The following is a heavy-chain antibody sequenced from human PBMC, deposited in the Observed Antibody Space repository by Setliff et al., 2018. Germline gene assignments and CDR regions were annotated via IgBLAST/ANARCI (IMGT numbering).Heavy chain of an antibody. CDR1: GGSISSSSHY. Sequence: SETLSLTCTVSGGSISSSSHYWGWIRQPPGKGLEWIGSIYYTGGTYYNPSLKSRVTMSVDTSKRQFSLKLGSATAADTAAYYCARDMGQPYYFESWGLGTLVTVSS. J-gene: IGHJ4*02. CDR2: IYYTGGT. D-gene: IGHD1-1*01. CDR3: ARDMGQPYYFES. V-gene: IGHV4-39*07.